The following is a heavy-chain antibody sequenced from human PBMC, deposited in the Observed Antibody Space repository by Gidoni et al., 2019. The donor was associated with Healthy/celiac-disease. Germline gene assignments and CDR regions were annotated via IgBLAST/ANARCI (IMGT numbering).Heavy chain of an antibody. J-gene: IGHJ2*01. D-gene: IGHD3-22*01. V-gene: IGHV4-39*01. CDR3: ARPPYYYDSSGYYYKDWYFDL. Sequence: QLQLQESGPGLVKPSETLSLTCTVSGGSLSSSRYYWGWTRQPPGKGREWIGRIYYGGDAYYNPSLTSRVTISVDTSKNQFSLKLSSVTAADTTVYYCARPPYYYDSSGYYYKDWYFDLWGRGTLVTVSS. CDR1: GGSLSSSRYY. CDR2: IYYGGDA.